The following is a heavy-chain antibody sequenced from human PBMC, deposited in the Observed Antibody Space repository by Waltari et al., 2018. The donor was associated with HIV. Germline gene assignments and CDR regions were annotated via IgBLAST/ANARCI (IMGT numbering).Heavy chain of an antibody. CDR3: ARAMSGGRLELRGGAFDI. D-gene: IGHD1-7*01. Sequence: WMSWVRQAPGKGLEWVANIKQDGSEKYYVDSVKGRFTISRDNAKNSLYLQMNSLRAEDTAVYYCARAMSGGRLELRGGAFDIWGQGTMVTVSS. CDR1: W. V-gene: IGHV3-7*01. J-gene: IGHJ3*02. CDR2: IKQDGSEK.